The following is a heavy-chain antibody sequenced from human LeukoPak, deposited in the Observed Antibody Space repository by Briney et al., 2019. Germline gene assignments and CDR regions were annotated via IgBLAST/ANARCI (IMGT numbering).Heavy chain of an antibody. CDR1: GFTFSSYA. J-gene: IGHJ4*02. D-gene: IGHD5-18*01. CDR3: ARGPPRGYSYGLGRFDY. V-gene: IGHV3-30*04. CDR2: ISYDGSNK. Sequence: GGSLRLSCAASGFTFSSYAMHWVRQAPGKGLEWVAVISYDGSNKYYADSVKGRFTISRDNSKNTLYLQMNSLRAEDTAVYYCARGPPRGYSYGLGRFDYWGQGTLVTVSS.